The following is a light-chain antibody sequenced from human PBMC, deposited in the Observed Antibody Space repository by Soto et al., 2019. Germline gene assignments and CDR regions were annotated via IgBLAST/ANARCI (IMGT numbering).Light chain of an antibody. V-gene: IGKV3-20*01. CDR2: GAS. Sequence: EIVMTQSPATLSVSPGERATLSCRASQSVSSSYLAWYQQKPGQAPRLPIYGASSRATGIPDRFSGSGSGTDFTLTISRLEPEDFAVYYCQQYGSSRTFGQGTKVDI. CDR1: QSVSSSY. J-gene: IGKJ1*01. CDR3: QQYGSSRT.